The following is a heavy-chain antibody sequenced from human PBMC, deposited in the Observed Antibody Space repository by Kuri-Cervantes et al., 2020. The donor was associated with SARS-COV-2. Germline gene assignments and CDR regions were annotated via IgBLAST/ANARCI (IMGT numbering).Heavy chain of an antibody. J-gene: IGHJ5*02. CDR3: ARGLGRFDP. V-gene: IGHV4-30-2*01. D-gene: IGHD1-26*01. Sequence: SQTLSLTCAVSGGSISSGGYSWSWIRQPPGKGLEWIWYIYHSGSIYYNPSLKSRVTISVDRSKNQFSLKLSSVTAADTAVYYCARGLGRFDPWGQGTLVTVSS. CDR1: GGSISSGGYS. CDR2: IYHSGSI.